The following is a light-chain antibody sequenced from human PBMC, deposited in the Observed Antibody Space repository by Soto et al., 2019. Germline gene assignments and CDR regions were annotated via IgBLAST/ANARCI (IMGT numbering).Light chain of an antibody. CDR3: LQDFNYPWT. Sequence: IQMTQSPSSLSASVGDRVTITCRASQSIKNYLNWYQQKPGKAPKLLIYAASSLQSGVPSRFSGSGSGTDFTLTISSLQPEDFATYYCLQDFNYPWTFGQGTKVDIK. V-gene: IGKV1-6*01. CDR2: AAS. J-gene: IGKJ1*01. CDR1: QSIKNY.